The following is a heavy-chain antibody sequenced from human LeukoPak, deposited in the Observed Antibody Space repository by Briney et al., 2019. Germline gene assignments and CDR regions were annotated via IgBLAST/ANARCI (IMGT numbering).Heavy chain of an antibody. Sequence: GGSLRLSCAASGFTFSSYGMHWVRQAPGKGLEWVAVISYDGSNKYYADSVKGRFTISRDNSKNTLYLQMNSLRAEDTAVYYCARDRDSSSWYGVGLDYWGQGTLVTVSS. D-gene: IGHD6-13*01. CDR1: GFTFSSYG. CDR3: ARDRDSSSWYGVGLDY. V-gene: IGHV3-30*03. J-gene: IGHJ4*02. CDR2: ISYDGSNK.